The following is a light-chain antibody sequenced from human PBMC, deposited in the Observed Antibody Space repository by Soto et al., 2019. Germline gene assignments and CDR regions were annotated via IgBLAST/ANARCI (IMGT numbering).Light chain of an antibody. J-gene: IGKJ1*01. CDR3: QQYNNWLWT. Sequence: EIVMTQSPATLSESPGERATLSCRASQSVNSNLAWYQQKPGQAPRLLIYGASTRATGIPARFSGSGSGTEFTLTISSLQSEDFAVYYCQQYNNWLWTFGQGTKVEIK. CDR2: GAS. CDR1: QSVNSN. V-gene: IGKV3-15*01.